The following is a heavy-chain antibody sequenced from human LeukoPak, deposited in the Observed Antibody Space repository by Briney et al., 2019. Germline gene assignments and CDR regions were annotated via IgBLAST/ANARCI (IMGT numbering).Heavy chain of an antibody. V-gene: IGHV4-31*03. Sequence: SQTLSLTCTVSGGSISSGNYYWSWIRQHPGKGLGWIGYIYYSGSTFYNPSLKSRGTISLDTSKNQFSLKLTSVTAADTAVYYCARHRRAFDYWGQGTLVTVSS. J-gene: IGHJ4*02. CDR2: IYYSGST. CDR1: GGSISSGNYY. CDR3: ARHRRAFDY.